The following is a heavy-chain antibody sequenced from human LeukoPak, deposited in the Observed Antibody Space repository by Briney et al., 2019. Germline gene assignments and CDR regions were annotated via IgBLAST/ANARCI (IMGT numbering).Heavy chain of an antibody. CDR3: AKDRGMGIQLWFFDY. J-gene: IGHJ4*02. CDR2: ISGDGKDR. V-gene: IGHV3-23*01. Sequence: PRGILRLSCVASGFTSSSYGTSSVRQAPGKGLQWGSAISGDGKDRDYAASVKGLFTISRDNSKNTLYLQMNSLRAEDTAVYYCAKDRGMGIQLWFFDYWGQGTLVTVSS. CDR1: GFTSSSYG. D-gene: IGHD5-18*01.